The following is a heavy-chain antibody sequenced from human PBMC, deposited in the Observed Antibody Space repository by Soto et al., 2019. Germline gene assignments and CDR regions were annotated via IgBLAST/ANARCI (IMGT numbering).Heavy chain of an antibody. J-gene: IGHJ5*02. CDR3: ARDNSHQTTWWLDP. D-gene: IGHD4-17*01. V-gene: IGHV4-30-2*05. Sequence: SETLSLTCAVSGGSISSGGYSWSWIRQPPGKGLEWIGYIYHSGDSTNYAQKFQGRVTMTRDTSTSTVYMDLSSLGSEDTAVYYCARDNSHQTTWWLDPWGQGTLVTVSS. CDR2: IYHSGDST. CDR1: GGSISSGGYS.